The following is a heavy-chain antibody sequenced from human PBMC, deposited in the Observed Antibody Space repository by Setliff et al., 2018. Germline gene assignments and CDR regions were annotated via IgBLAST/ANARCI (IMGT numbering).Heavy chain of an antibody. V-gene: IGHV4-38-2*01. D-gene: IGHD2-2*01. J-gene: IGHJ2*01. Sequence: ASETLSLTCAVSDFSVPTVYYWGWIRQPPGKGLEWIASVYYSGTTYYNPSLESRVTMSVDTSKSHFSLNLYSVTAADTAVYFCARTSTGRYFDLWGRGTLVTV. CDR2: VYYSGTT. CDR1: DFSVPTVYY. CDR3: ARTSTGRYFDL.